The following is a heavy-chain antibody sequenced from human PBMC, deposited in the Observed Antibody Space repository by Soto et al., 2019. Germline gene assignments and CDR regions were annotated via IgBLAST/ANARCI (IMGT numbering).Heavy chain of an antibody. J-gene: IGHJ4*02. CDR3: AREGINNYNEYYFDS. CDR1: GFTFRSYS. Sequence: GGSLRLSCAASGFTFRSYSMNWVRQAPGKGLEWVSSISGSGNYTHYADFLRGRFTISRDNAKTSLYLQMNSLRAEDTAVYYCAREGINNYNEYYFDSWGQGTVVTVS. V-gene: IGHV3-21*01. D-gene: IGHD4-4*01. CDR2: ISGSGNYT.